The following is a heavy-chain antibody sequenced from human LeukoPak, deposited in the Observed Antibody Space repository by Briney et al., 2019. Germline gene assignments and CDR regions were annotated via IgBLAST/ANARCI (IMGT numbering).Heavy chain of an antibody. Sequence: SETLSLTCAVSGGSISSSNWWSWVRQPPGKGLEWIGEIYHSGSTNYNPSLKSRVTISVDKSKNQFSLKLSSVTAADTAVYYCARAEQQLVLGDWFDPWGQGTLVTVSS. CDR2: IYHSGST. J-gene: IGHJ5*02. D-gene: IGHD6-13*01. CDR3: ARAEQQLVLGDWFDP. V-gene: IGHV4-4*02. CDR1: GGSISSSNW.